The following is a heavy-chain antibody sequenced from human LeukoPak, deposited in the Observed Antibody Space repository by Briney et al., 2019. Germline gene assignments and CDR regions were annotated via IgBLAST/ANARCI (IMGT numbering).Heavy chain of an antibody. D-gene: IGHD3-16*02. CDR1: GFTFSSYA. J-gene: IGHJ4*02. Sequence: GGSLRLSCAASGFTFSSYAMSWVRQGPGKGLEWVSAISGSGSSTYYADSVKGRFTISRDNSKNTLYLQMNSLRAEDTAVYYCAKVMDAYDYVWGSYRPFDYWGQGTLVTVSS. CDR3: AKVMDAYDYVWGSYRPFDY. V-gene: IGHV3-23*01. CDR2: ISGSGSST.